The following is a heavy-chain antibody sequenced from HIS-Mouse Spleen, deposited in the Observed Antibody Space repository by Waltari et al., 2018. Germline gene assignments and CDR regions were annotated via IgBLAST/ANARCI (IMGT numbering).Heavy chain of an antibody. Sequence: QVQLVESGGGVVQPGRSLRLPWSASGFTFRSSAMPWVRQAPGKGLEWVAVISYDGSNKYYADSVKGRFTISRDNSKNTLYLQMNSLRAEDTAVYYCARVTGGGYWGQGTLVTVSS. CDR2: ISYDGSNK. J-gene: IGHJ4*02. D-gene: IGHD3-10*01. CDR3: ARVTGGGY. V-gene: IGHV3-30-3*01. CDR1: GFTFRSSA.